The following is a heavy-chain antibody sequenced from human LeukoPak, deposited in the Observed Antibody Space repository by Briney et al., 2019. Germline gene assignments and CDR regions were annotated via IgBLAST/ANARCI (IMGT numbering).Heavy chain of an antibody. J-gene: IGHJ3*02. Sequence: ASVKVSCKASGYTFNNYGINWVRQAPGQGLEWMGWISAYNGNTNYAQKLQGRVTMTTDTSTSTAYMELRSLRSDDTAVYYCARDLAEWIQLWLTEGGRDAFDIWGQGTMVTVSS. D-gene: IGHD5-18*01. CDR1: GYTFNNYG. CDR3: ARDLAEWIQLWLTEGGRDAFDI. CDR2: ISAYNGNT. V-gene: IGHV1-18*01.